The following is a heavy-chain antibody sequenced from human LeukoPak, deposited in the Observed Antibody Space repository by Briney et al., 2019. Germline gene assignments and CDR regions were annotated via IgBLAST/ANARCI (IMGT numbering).Heavy chain of an antibody. CDR3: ARSRRYWFDP. CDR1: GGSISSYY. V-gene: IGHV4-59*01. J-gene: IGHJ5*02. Sequence: SETLSLTCSVSGGSISSYYWSWTRQPPGKGLEWIGYIYYSGSTNYNPSLKSRVTISVDTSKNQFSLKLSSVTAADTAVYYCARSRRYWFDPWGQGTLVTVSS. CDR2: IYYSGST. D-gene: IGHD5-24*01.